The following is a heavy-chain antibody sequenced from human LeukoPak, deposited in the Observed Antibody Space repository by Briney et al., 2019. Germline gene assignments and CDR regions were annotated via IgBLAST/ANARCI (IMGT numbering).Heavy chain of an antibody. J-gene: IGHJ4*02. CDR2: ISGSGGST. Sequence: GGSLRLSCAASGLTFSSYAMSWVRQASGKGLEWVSAISGSGGSTYYADSVKGRFTISRDNSKNTLYLQMNSLRAEDTAVYYCAKRYYYDSSGYPGPDFDYWGQGTLVTVS. CDR1: GLTFSSYA. D-gene: IGHD3-22*01. CDR3: AKRYYYDSSGYPGPDFDY. V-gene: IGHV3-23*01.